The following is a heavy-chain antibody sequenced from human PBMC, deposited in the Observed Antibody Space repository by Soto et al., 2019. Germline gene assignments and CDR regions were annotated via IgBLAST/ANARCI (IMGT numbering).Heavy chain of an antibody. V-gene: IGHV1-3*01. J-gene: IGHJ4*02. D-gene: IGHD2-2*02. CDR1: GYPFSRYA. CDR2: INAGTGFT. CDR3: ARAGDDCSTSTCYMIDY. Sequence: AAVKVSCKASGYPFSRYAMHWVRQAPGQRLEWMGWINAGTGFTKYSQKFQGRVTITRGTSASTAYMELSSLRSEDTAVYYCARAGDDCSTSTCYMIDYWGQGSLVTVSS.